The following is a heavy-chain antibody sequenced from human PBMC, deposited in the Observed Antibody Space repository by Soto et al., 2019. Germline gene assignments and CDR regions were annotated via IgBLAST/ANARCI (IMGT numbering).Heavy chain of an antibody. J-gene: IGHJ6*02. CDR1: GFTFSSYG. D-gene: IGHD2-2*01. CDR2: ISYDGSNK. V-gene: IGHV3-30*03. CDR3: AREVVPAATYQKTTREYYYGMDV. Sequence: GGSLRLSCAASGFTFSSYGMHWVRQAPGKGLEWVAVISYDGSNKYYADSVKGRFTISRDNSKNTLYLQMNSLRAEDTAVYYCAREVVPAATYQKTTREYYYGMDVWGQGTTVTVSS.